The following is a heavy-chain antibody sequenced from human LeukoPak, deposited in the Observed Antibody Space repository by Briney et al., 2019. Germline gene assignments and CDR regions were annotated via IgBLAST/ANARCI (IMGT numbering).Heavy chain of an antibody. CDR2: INGDGSSI. CDR1: GFSSNSYW. V-gene: IGHV3-74*01. D-gene: IGHD4-17*01. Sequence: GGSLRLSCAASGFSSNSYWMHWARQAPGKGLVWVARINGDGSSINYADSVKGRFTISRDNAKNTLYLQMNSLRVEDTAVYYCAREGLWVYGEADRDYWGQGTLVTVSS. J-gene: IGHJ4*02. CDR3: AREGLWVYGEADRDY.